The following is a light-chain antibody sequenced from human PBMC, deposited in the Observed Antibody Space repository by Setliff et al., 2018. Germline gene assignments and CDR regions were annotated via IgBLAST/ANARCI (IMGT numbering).Light chain of an antibody. Sequence: QSALTQPPSASGSPGQSVTISCTGTSSDVGGYNYVSWYQQHPGKAPKLMIYEVSKWPSGVPDRFSGSKSGNPASLTVSGLQAEDEADYYCSSYAGSNNYVFGTGTKVTVL. CDR2: EVS. CDR3: SSYAGSNNYV. J-gene: IGLJ1*01. V-gene: IGLV2-8*01. CDR1: SSDVGGYNY.